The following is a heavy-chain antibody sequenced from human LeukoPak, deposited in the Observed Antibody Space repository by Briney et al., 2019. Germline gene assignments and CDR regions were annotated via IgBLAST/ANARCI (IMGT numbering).Heavy chain of an antibody. J-gene: IGHJ1*01. Sequence: GGSLRLSCIGSGLNFGDYAMSWVRQAPGKGLEWVGFIRSNTYGGTAEYAASVTGRLTILRDDSKSIAYLQMNSLKTEDTAVYYCTRGPSFYDTSGYYPALYFRDWGLGTLVTVSS. CDR1: GLNFGDYA. D-gene: IGHD3-22*01. V-gene: IGHV3-49*04. CDR3: TRGPSFYDTSGYYPALYFRD. CDR2: IRSNTYGGTA.